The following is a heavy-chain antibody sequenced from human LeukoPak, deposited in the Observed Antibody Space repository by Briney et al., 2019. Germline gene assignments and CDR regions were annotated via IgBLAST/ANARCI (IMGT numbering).Heavy chain of an antibody. Sequence: GRSLRLSCAASGFTFSSYSMNWVRQAPGKGLEWVSSISSSSSYIYYADSVKGRFTISRDNAKNSLYLQMNSLRAEDTAVYYCARDLGYYDSSGCFDYWGQGTLVTVSS. V-gene: IGHV3-21*01. CDR1: GFTFSSYS. CDR2: ISSSSSYI. D-gene: IGHD3-22*01. J-gene: IGHJ4*02. CDR3: ARDLGYYDSSGCFDY.